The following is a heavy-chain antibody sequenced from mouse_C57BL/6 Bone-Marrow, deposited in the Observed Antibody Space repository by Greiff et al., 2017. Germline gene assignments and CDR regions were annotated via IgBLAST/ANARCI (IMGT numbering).Heavy chain of an antibody. Sequence: QVQLQQSGAELVRPGASVTLSCKASGYTFTDYEMHWVKQTPVHGLEWIGAIDPETGGTAYNQKFKGKAILTADPSSSTAYMELRRLTSEASAVYYCTSFNYYGSSSDDWGQGTTLTVSS. CDR1: GYTFTDYE. CDR3: TSFNYYGSSSDD. CDR2: IDPETGGT. V-gene: IGHV1-15*01. D-gene: IGHD1-1*01. J-gene: IGHJ2*01.